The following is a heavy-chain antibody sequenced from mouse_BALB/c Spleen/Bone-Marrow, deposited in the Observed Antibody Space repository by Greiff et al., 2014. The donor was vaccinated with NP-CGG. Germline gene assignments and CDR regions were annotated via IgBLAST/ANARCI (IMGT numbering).Heavy chain of an antibody. CDR1: GYVFTSYY. J-gene: IGHJ3*01. D-gene: IGHD4-1*01. V-gene: IGHV1S135*01. CDR2: IEPYNGGT. Sequence: EVKLMESGPELVKPGASVKVPCKASGYVFTSYYMYWVKQSHGKSLEWIGYIEPYNGGTSYNQKFKGKATLTVDKSSSTAYMYLNSLASEDAAVYYSASGNWDYWGQGTLVTVSA. CDR3: ASGNWDY.